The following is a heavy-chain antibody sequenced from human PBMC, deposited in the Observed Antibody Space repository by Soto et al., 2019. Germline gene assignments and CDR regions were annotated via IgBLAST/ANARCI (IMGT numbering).Heavy chain of an antibody. V-gene: IGHV3-74*03. Sequence: EVQLVESGGGLVQPGESRRLSCEASGLTFRSYWMHWVRQAPGKGLVWVSRINTDGSVAMYVDSVKGRFTISRDNAKNTLYLHMNSLRAEDTAVYYCVRDMQLWRLVSWGQGTLVTVSS. J-gene: IGHJ4*02. CDR1: GLTFRSYW. CDR2: INTDGSVA. D-gene: IGHD2-21*01. CDR3: VRDMQLWRLVS.